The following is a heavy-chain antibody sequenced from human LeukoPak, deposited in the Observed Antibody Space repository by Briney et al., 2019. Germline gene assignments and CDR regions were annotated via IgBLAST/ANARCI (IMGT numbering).Heavy chain of an antibody. CDR2: ISGSGGST. V-gene: IGHV3-23*01. CDR3: AKGVEKYYDFWSGYYTTYYYYGMDV. J-gene: IGHJ6*02. CDR1: GFTFSSYA. D-gene: IGHD3-3*01. Sequence: GGSLRLSCAASGFTFSSYAMSWVRQAPGKGLEWVSAISGSGGSTYYADSVKGRFTISRDNSKNTLYLQMNSLRAEDTAVYYCAKGVEKYYDFWSGYYTTYYYYGMDVWGQGTTVTVSS.